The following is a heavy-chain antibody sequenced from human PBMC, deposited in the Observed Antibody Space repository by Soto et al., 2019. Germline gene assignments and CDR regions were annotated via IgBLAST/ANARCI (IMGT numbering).Heavy chain of an antibody. CDR3: AIYLWFGDSQFLDYF. D-gene: IGHD3-10*01. Sequence: SETLSLTCTVSGGSVNNAEDNWTWIRQPPGKGLEYIGYITYSGNTFYKSSLKSRIKMSVDTSKNQFSLRLTSVTAADTAVYYCAIYLWFGDSQFLDYFCGQGSLVPVSS. V-gene: IGHV4-30-4*01. J-gene: IGHJ4*02. CDR1: GGSVNNAEDN. CDR2: ITYSGNT.